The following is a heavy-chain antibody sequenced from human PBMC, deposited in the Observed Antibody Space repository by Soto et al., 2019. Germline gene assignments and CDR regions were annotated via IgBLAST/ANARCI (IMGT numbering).Heavy chain of an antibody. D-gene: IGHD2-21*01. CDR2: INPSGGTT. Sequence: QVQLVQSGAEVKKPGASVKLSCKASGYTFTRYHIHWVRQAPGQGLEWMGIINPSGGTTDYAQKFQGRVTMTRDTSTSTVYMELSSLRSEDTAVYYCANDCGDTSCFNWFDPWGQGTLVTVSS. CDR1: GYTFTRYH. J-gene: IGHJ5*02. CDR3: ANDCGDTSCFNWFDP. V-gene: IGHV1-46*03.